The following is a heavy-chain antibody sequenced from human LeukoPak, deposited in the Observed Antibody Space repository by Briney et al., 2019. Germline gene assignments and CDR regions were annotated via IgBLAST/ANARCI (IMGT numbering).Heavy chain of an antibody. J-gene: IGHJ4*02. Sequence: SETLSLTCTVSGGSISSGGYYWSWIRQHPGKGLEWIGYIYYSGSTYYNPSLKSRVTIPVDTSKNQFSLKLSSVTAADTAVYYCASVARGRYCSGGSCSNYWGQGTLVTVSS. D-gene: IGHD2-15*01. V-gene: IGHV4-31*03. CDR1: GGSISSGGYY. CDR2: IYYSGST. CDR3: ASVARGRYCSGGSCSNY.